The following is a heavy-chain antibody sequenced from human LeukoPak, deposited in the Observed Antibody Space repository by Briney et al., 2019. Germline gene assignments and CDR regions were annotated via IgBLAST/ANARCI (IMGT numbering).Heavy chain of an antibody. CDR1: GFTFSSYG. CDR3: AVTVLTFWGIDV. J-gene: IGHJ6*02. Sequence: GGSLRLSCAASGFTFSSYGMHWVRQAPGKGLEWVAVISYDGSNKYYADSVKGRFTISRDNSKNTLYLQMNSLRAEDTAVYYCAVTVLTFWGIDVWGQGTTVTVSS. V-gene: IGHV3-30*03. D-gene: IGHD4-17*01. CDR2: ISYDGSNK.